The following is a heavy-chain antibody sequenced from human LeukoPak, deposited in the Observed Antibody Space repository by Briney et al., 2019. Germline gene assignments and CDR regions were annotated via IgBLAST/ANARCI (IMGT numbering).Heavy chain of an antibody. CDR3: ATDLTITFGGVISL. V-gene: IGHV1-24*01. Sequence: GASVKVSCKVSGYTLTELSMHWVRQAPGKGIEWMGGFDPEDGETIYAQKFQGRVTMTEDTSTDTAYMELSSLRSEDTAVYYCATDLTITFGGVISLWGQGTLVTVSS. D-gene: IGHD3-16*02. J-gene: IGHJ4*02. CDR1: GYTLTELS. CDR2: FDPEDGET.